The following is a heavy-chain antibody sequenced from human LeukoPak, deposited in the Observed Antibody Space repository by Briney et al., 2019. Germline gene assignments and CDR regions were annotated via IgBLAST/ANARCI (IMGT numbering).Heavy chain of an antibody. CDR1: GGTFSSYA. D-gene: IGHD3-22*01. J-gene: IGHJ4*02. CDR2: INPSGGST. CDR3: ARDAVYYYDSSGYWYYFDY. Sequence: GASVKVSCKASGGTFSSYAISWVRQAPGQGLEWMGIINPSGGSTSYAQKFQGRVTMTRDTSTSTVYMELSSLRSEDTAVYHCARDAVYYYDSSGYWYYFDYWGQGTLVTVSS. V-gene: IGHV1-46*01.